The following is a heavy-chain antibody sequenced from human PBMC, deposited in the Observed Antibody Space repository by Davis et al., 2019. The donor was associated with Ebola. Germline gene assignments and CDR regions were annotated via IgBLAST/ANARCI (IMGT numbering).Heavy chain of an antibody. Sequence: SLKISCVVSGFNFDDYAMHWVRQVPGKGLEWVAGISWNSRSKDYADSVKGRFTISRDNAKNSLYLQMKSLRSEDTAFYYCAKDTRLTIFGAVDYRGQGTLVTVSS. CDR2: ISWNSRSK. D-gene: IGHD3-3*01. CDR1: GFNFDDYA. V-gene: IGHV3-9*01. CDR3: AKDTRLTIFGAVDY. J-gene: IGHJ4*02.